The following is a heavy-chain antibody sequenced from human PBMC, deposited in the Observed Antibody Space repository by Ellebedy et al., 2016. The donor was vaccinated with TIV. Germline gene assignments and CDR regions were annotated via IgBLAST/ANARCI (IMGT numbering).Heavy chain of an antibody. J-gene: IGHJ6*02. Sequence: SXKASGYTFTSYYMHWVRQAPGKGLEWVAVIWYDGSNKYYADSVKGRFTISRDNSKNTLYLQMNSLRAEDTAVYYCARETYGMDVWGQGTTVTVSS. CDR2: IWYDGSNK. CDR3: ARETYGMDV. CDR1: GYTFTSYY. V-gene: IGHV3-33*01.